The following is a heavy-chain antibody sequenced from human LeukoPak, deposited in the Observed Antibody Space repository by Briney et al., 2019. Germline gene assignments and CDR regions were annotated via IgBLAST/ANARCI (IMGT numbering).Heavy chain of an antibody. CDR2: ISHTGST. J-gene: IGHJ3*02. CDR1: GDSISISSYS. D-gene: IGHD2-15*01. V-gene: IGHV4-39*07. Sequence: SETLSLTCSVSGDSISISSYSWGWIRQPPGKGLEWIGSISHTGSTFYNPSLKSRVTISVDTSKNQFSLKLSSVTAADTAVYYCAREGPRYCSGGSCYGAFDIWGQGTMVTVSS. CDR3: AREGPRYCSGGSCYGAFDI.